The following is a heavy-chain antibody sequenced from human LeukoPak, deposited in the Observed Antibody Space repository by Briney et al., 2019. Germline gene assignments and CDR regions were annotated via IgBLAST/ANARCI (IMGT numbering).Heavy chain of an antibody. D-gene: IGHD6-13*01. CDR1: GFTFSNYW. V-gene: IGHV3-74*01. CDR2: INGDGSRT. CDR3: VRGKQDFDY. Sequence: GGSLRLSCAASGFTFSNYWMHWVRQAPGKGLVWVSHINGDGSRTTYAGSVKGRFTISRDNAKNTLYLQMNSLRAEDTAVYYCVRGKQDFDYWGQGTLVTVSS. J-gene: IGHJ4*02.